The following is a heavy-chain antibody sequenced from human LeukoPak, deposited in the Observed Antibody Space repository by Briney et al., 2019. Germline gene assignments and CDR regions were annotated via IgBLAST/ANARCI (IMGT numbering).Heavy chain of an antibody. J-gene: IGHJ5*02. D-gene: IGHD3-10*01. V-gene: IGHV4-39*01. CDR1: GGSISSSSYY. CDR3: ARQLGTVDYYGSGSSPNWFDP. CDR2: IYYSGST. Sequence: PSETLSLTCTVSGGSISSSSYYWGWIRQPPGKGLEWIGSIYYSGSTYYNPSLKSRVTISVDTSKNQFSLKLSSVTAADTAVYYCARQLGTVDYYGSGSSPNWFDPWAREPWSPSPQ.